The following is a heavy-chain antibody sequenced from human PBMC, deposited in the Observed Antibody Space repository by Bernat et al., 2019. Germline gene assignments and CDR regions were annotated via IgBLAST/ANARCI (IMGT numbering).Heavy chain of an antibody. V-gene: IGHV4-39*07. CDR1: GGSISSSSYY. Sequence: QLQLQESGPGLVKPSETLSLTCTVSGGSISSSSYYWGWIRQPPGKGLEWIGSIYYSGSTYYNPSLKSRVTISVDKSKNQFSLKLSSVTAADTAVYYCARARQTGWFDPWGQGTLVTVSS. CDR2: IYYSGST. CDR3: ARARQTGWFDP. D-gene: IGHD7-27*01. J-gene: IGHJ5*02.